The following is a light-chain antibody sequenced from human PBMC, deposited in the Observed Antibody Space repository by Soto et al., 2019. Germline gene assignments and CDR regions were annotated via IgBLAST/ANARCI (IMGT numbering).Light chain of an antibody. J-gene: IGKJ5*01. CDR1: QSLLHSNGYNY. CDR3: MQALQTPPT. Sequence: DTVMTQSPLSLPVTPGEPASISCRSGQSLLHSNGYNYLDWYLQKPGQSPQLLIYLGSNRASGVPDRFSGSGSGTDFTLKISRVEAEDVGVYYCMQALQTPPTFGQGTRLEN. CDR2: LGS. V-gene: IGKV2-28*01.